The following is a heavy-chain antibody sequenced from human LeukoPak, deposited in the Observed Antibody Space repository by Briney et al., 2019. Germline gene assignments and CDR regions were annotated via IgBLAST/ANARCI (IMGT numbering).Heavy chain of an antibody. CDR3: AKHGAGITVAGRRHLDY. CDR2: IGGYGTTA. V-gene: IGHV3-23*01. Sequence: GGSLRLSCAASGFTFSNDAMSWVRQAPGRGLEWVSSIGGYGTTAYYADSVKGRLTSSRDNSKNTLYLQMNGLRAEDTAIYYCAKHGAGITVAGRRHLDYWGQGTLVTVSS. CDR1: GFTFSNDA. D-gene: IGHD6-19*01. J-gene: IGHJ4*02.